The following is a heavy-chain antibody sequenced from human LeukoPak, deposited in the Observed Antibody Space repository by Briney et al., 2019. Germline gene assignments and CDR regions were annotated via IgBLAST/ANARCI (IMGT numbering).Heavy chain of an antibody. CDR2: IYYSGST. D-gene: IGHD3-3*01. V-gene: IGHV4-59*11. CDR1: GGSISSHY. CDR3: ARANGYDFWSGYYLSSDWFDP. J-gene: IGHJ5*02. Sequence: SETLSLTCTASGGSISSHYWSWIRQPPGKGLEWIGYIYYSGSTNYNPSLKSRVTISVDTSKNQFSLKLSSVPAADTAVYYCARANGYDFWSGYYLSSDWFDPWGQGTLVTVSS.